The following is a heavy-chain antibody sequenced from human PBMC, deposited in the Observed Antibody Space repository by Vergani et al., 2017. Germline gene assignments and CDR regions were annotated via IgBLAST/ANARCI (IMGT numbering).Heavy chain of an antibody. D-gene: IGHD7-27*01. V-gene: IGHV3-49*04. CDR2: IRSKAYGGTT. J-gene: IGHJ5*02. Sequence: EVQLVESGGGLVQPGRSLRLSCTASGFTFGDYAMSWVRQAPGKGLEWVGFIRSKAYGGTTEYAASVKGRFTISRDDSKSIAYLQMNSLKTEDTAVYYCAKEPGLGIGWFDPWGQGTLVTVSS. CDR3: AKEPGLGIGWFDP. CDR1: GFTFGDYA.